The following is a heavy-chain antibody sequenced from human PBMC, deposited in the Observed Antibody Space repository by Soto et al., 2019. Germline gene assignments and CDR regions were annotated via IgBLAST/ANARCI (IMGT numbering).Heavy chain of an antibody. CDR3: ARGYSSGWTLIDY. J-gene: IGHJ4*02. CDR2: INAGNGNT. D-gene: IGHD6-19*01. CDR1: VYTFTSYA. Sequence: ASVKVSCKASVYTFTSYAMHWVRQAPGQRLEWMGWINAGNGNTKYSQKFQGRVTITRDTSASTAYMELSSLRSEDTAVYYCARGYSSGWTLIDYWGQGTLVTVSS. V-gene: IGHV1-3*01.